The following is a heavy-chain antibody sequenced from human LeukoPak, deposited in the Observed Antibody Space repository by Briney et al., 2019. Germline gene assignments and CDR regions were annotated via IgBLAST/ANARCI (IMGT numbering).Heavy chain of an antibody. CDR3: ARVRHYGMDV. V-gene: IGHV4-30-4*08. CDR1: GGSISSYY. CDR2: IYYSGST. Sequence: PSETLFLTCTVSGGSISSYYWSWIRQPPGKGLEWIGYIYYSGSTYYNPSLKSRVTISVDTSKNQFSLKLSSVTAADTAVYYCARVRHYGMDVWGQGTTVTVSS. J-gene: IGHJ6*02.